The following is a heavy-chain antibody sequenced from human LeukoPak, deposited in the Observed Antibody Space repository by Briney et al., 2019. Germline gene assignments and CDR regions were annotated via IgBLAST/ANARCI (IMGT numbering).Heavy chain of an antibody. V-gene: IGHV4-34*01. CDR3: ARVAVTTIYYYDYGMDV. CDR2: INHSGST. J-gene: IGHJ6*02. Sequence: PSETLSLTCAVYGGSFSGYYWSWIRQPPGKGLEWIGEINHSGSTNYNPSLKSRVTISVDTSKNQFSLKLSSVTAADTAVYYCARVAVTTIYYYDYGMDVWGQGTTVTVSS. CDR1: GGSFSGYY. D-gene: IGHD4-17*01.